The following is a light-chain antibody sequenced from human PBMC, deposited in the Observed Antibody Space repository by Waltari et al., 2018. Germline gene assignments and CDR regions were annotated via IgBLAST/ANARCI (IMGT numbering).Light chain of an antibody. Sequence: QSAPTQPASVSGSPGQSITISCNAIDSDLGSYNYVSWYRQTPGKAPEVIIYDFTNRPPGVSSRFSGSKSGNTASLTISGLQAEDEGHYYCTSYTTTRLTFGGGTKLTV. CDR1: DSDLGSYNY. V-gene: IGLV2-14*01. CDR2: DFT. J-gene: IGLJ2*01. CDR3: TSYTTTRLT.